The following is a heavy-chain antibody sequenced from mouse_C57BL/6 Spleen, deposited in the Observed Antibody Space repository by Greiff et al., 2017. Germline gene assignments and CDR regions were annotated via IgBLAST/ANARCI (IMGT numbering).Heavy chain of an antibody. CDR3: ARNPPRLVGAMDY. Sequence: QVQLKQSGPGLVQPSQSLSITCTVSGFSLTSYGVHWVRQSPGKGLEWLGVIWSGGSTDYNAAFISRLSTSKDNSKSQVFVKKHSLQAYDAAIYYCARNPPRLVGAMDYWGQGTSVTVSS. D-gene: IGHD1-1*01. CDR1: GFSLTSYG. J-gene: IGHJ4*01. CDR2: IWSGGST. V-gene: IGHV2-2*01.